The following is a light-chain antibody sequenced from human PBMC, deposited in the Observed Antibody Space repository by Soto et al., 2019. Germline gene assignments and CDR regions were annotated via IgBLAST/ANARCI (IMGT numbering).Light chain of an antibody. V-gene: IGLV2-23*01. CDR2: EGS. J-gene: IGLJ2*01. CDR1: SSDVGSYNL. CDR3: CSYAGSSTSKV. Sequence: QAVLTQPASVSGSPGQSITISCTGTSSDVGSYNLVSWYQQHPGKAPKLMIYEGSKRPSGVSNRFSGSKSGNTASLTISGLQAEDEADYYCCSYAGSSTSKVFGGGTKLTVL.